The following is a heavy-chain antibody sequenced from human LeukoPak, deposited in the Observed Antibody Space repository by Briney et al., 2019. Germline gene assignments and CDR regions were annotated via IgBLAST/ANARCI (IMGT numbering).Heavy chain of an antibody. CDR3: AREGYDFWSGYYSQTPFDY. J-gene: IGHJ4*02. CDR1: GFTFSSYA. D-gene: IGHD3-3*01. Sequence: PGGSLRLSCAASGFTFSSYAMHWVRQAPGKGLEWVAVISYDGSNKYYADSVKGRFTISRDNSKNTLCLQMNSLRAEDTAVYYCAREGYDFWSGYYSQTPFDYWGQGTLVTVSS. CDR2: ISYDGSNK. V-gene: IGHV3-30*04.